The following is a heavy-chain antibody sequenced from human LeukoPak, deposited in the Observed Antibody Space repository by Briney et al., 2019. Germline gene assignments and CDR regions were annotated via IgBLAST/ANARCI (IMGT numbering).Heavy chain of an antibody. CDR3: AGGKLSSIAVVPAAPRWFDP. J-gene: IGHJ5*02. CDR1: GGSISSSSYY. V-gene: IGHV4-39*07. CDR2: IYYSGST. D-gene: IGHD2-2*01. Sequence: PSETLSLTCTVSGGSISSSSYYWGWIRQPPGKGLEWIGSIYYSGSTYYNPSLKSRVTISVDTSKNQFSLKLSSVTAADTAVYYCAGGKLSSIAVVPAAPRWFDPWGQGTLVTVSS.